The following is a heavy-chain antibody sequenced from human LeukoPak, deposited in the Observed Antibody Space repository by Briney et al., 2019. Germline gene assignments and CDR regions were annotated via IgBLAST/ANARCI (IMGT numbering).Heavy chain of an antibody. CDR1: GFTFSSYS. D-gene: IGHD4-11*01. CDR2: ISSTSRHI. V-gene: IGHV3-21*01. CDR3: VRDLNTITTAFFVY. Sequence: PGGSLRLSCAASGFTFSSYSMNWVRQAPGKGLEWVSSISSTSRHIYYADSVKSRFTISRDDASNSLYLQMNSLRAEDTAVYCCVRDLNTITTAFFVYWGQGTLVTVSS. J-gene: IGHJ4*02.